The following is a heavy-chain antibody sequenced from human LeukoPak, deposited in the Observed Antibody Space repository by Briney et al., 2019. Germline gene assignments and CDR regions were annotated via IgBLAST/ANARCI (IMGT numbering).Heavy chain of an antibody. Sequence: GGSLRLSCAASGFTFSSYSMNWVRQAPGKGLEWVSSISSSSSYIYYADSVKGRFTISRDNAKSSLYLQMNSLRAEDTAVYYCARGQVYSYGPFDYWGQGTLVTVSS. V-gene: IGHV3-21*01. CDR1: GFTFSSYS. CDR3: ARGQVYSYGPFDY. J-gene: IGHJ4*02. D-gene: IGHD5-18*01. CDR2: ISSSSSYI.